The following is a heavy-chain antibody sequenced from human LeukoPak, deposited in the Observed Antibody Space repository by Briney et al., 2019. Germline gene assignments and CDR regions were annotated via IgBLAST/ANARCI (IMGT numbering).Heavy chain of an antibody. D-gene: IGHD3-22*01. CDR1: GGSISSSSYY. J-gene: IGHJ4*02. CDR2: IYYSGST. V-gene: IGHV4-39*07. CDR3: ARHLAPSSGYLTLDY. Sequence: SETLPLTCTVSGGSISSSSYYWGWIRQPPGKGLEWIGSIYYSGSTYYNPSLKSRVTISVDTSKNQFSLKLSSVTAADTAVYYCARHLAPSSGYLTLDYWGQGTLVTVSS.